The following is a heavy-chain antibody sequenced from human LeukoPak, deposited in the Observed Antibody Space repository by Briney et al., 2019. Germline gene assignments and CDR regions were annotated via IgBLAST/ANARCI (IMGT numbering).Heavy chain of an antibody. J-gene: IGHJ4*02. Sequence: SVKVSCKASGGTFRNHAISWLRQAPGQGLEWMGGIIPIFGTANYAQKFQGRVTITADESTSTAYMELSSLRSEDTAVYYCARDVNTAMVWSFDYWGQGTLVTVSS. CDR3: ARDVNTAMVWSFDY. CDR2: IIPIFGTA. V-gene: IGHV1-69*13. CDR1: GGTFRNHA. D-gene: IGHD5-18*01.